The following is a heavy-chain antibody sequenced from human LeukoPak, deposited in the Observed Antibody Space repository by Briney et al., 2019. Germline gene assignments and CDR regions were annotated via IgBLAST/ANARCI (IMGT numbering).Heavy chain of an antibody. CDR2: ISSSSSYI. Sequence: GGSLRLSCAASGFTFSSYSMNWVRQAPGKGLEWVSSISSSSSYIYYADSVKGRFTISKDNAKNSLYLQMNSLRAEDTAVYYCARARGSGVAPPTQQYFQHWARAPWSPSPQ. CDR1: GFTFSSYS. V-gene: IGHV3-21*04. D-gene: IGHD3-10*01. J-gene: IGHJ1*01. CDR3: ARARGSGVAPPTQQYFQH.